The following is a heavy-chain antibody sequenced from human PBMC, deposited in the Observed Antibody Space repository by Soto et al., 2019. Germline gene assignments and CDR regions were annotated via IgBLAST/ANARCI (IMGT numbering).Heavy chain of an antibody. D-gene: IGHD1-1*01. CDR3: AKDAEESVNEPIPGDC. CDR2: ISGSGRMT. V-gene: IGHV3-23*01. CDR1: GFTFRNFA. J-gene: IGHJ4*02. Sequence: XESLLLSCAASGFTFRNFAMTGVRQAAGKGLEWVSGISGSGRMTYYAHSVKGHFTISRDNSKNTLYLQMNSLRAEDTAVYYCAKDAEESVNEPIPGDCWGQGTVVTVSS.